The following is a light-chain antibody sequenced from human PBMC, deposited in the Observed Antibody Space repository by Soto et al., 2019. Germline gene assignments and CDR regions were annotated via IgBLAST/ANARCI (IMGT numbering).Light chain of an antibody. Sequence: DIQMTQSPSTLSSSVGGTVTVTCRASQSVSGWLAWYQQKPGEAPKLLIYDASALPRGVPARFSGSGSGTEFTLTISRLQSDDFATYYCQQHNGYAPITFGQGTRLEIK. CDR1: QSVSGW. J-gene: IGKJ5*01. CDR2: DAS. CDR3: QQHNGYAPIT. V-gene: IGKV1-5*01.